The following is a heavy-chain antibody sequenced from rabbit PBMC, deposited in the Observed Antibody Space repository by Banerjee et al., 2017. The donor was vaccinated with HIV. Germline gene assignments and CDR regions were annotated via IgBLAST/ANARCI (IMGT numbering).Heavy chain of an antibody. V-gene: IGHV1S45*01. CDR1: GFSFSRYW. CDR2: IYGGSIGST. J-gene: IGHJ4*01. Sequence: QEQLEESGGDLVKPEGSLTLTCTASGFSFSRYWICWVRQAPGKGLEWIACIYGGSIGSTYYASWAKGRFTISKTSSTTVTLQMTSLTAADTATYFCARDLAGVIGWNFNLWGQGTLVTVS. D-gene: IGHD4-1*01. CDR3: ARDLAGVIGWNFNL.